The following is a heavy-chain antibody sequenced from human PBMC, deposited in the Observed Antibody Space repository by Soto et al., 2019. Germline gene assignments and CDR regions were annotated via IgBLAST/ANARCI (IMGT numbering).Heavy chain of an antibody. CDR3: ARGENYAYYYYGMDV. V-gene: IGHV4-34*01. J-gene: IGHJ6*02. CDR1: GGSFSGYY. D-gene: IGHD1-7*01. Sequence: SETLSLTCAVYGGSFSGYYWSWIRQPPGKGLEWIGEINHSGSTNYNPSLKSRVTISVDTSKNQFSLKLSSVTAADTAVYYCARGENYAYYYYGMDVWGQGTTVTVSS. CDR2: INHSGST.